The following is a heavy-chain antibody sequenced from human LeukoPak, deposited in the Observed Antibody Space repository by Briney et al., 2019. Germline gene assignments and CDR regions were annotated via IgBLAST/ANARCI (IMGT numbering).Heavy chain of an antibody. V-gene: IGHV4-4*02. J-gene: IGHJ5*02. Sequence: SETLSLTCAVSGGSISSSNWWSWVRQPPGKGLEWIGEIYHSGSTNYNPSLKSRVTISVDTSKNQFSLKLSSVTAADTAVYYCARVPTMWFGEPLTWFDPWGQGTLVTVSS. D-gene: IGHD3-10*01. CDR3: ARVPTMWFGEPLTWFDP. CDR1: GGSISSSNW. CDR2: IYHSGST.